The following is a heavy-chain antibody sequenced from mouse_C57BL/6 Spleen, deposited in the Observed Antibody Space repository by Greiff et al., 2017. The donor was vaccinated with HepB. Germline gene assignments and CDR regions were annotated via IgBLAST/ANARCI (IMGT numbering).Heavy chain of an antibody. Sequence: EVKLMESGGGLVQPGGSLKLSCAASGFTFSDYYMYWVRQTPEKRLEWVAYISNGGGSTYYPDTVKGRFTISRDNAKNTLYLQMSRLKSEDTAMYYCARHYYHYEGYFDVWGTGTTVTVSS. CDR3: ARHYYHYEGYFDV. V-gene: IGHV5-12*01. J-gene: IGHJ1*03. D-gene: IGHD2-4*01. CDR2: ISNGGGST. CDR1: GFTFSDYY.